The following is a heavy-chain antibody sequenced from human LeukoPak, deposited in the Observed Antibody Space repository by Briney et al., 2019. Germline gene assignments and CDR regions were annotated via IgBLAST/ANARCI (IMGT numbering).Heavy chain of an antibody. V-gene: IGHV3-33*01. D-gene: IGHD1-26*01. J-gene: IGHJ4*02. CDR3: AREGSGTYSKYLDY. CDR2: IWYDGSNK. Sequence: GGSLRLSCAASGFTFSSYVMHWVRQAPGKGLEWVAVIWYDGSNKYSADSVKGRFITSRDNSKNMLYLQMNSLRAEDTAVYYCAREGSGTYSKYLDYGGQGTLVPVSS. CDR1: GFTFSSYV.